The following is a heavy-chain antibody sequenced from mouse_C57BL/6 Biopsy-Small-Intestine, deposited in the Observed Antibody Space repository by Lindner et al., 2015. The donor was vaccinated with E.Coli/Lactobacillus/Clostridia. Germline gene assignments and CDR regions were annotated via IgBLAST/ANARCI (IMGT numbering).Heavy chain of an antibody. Sequence: VQLQESGPELVKPGASVKISCKASGYAFSSSWMNWVKQRPGKGLEWIGRIYPGDGDTNYNGKFKGKATLTADKSSSAAYMQLSSLTSEDSAVYFCARNYFDYWGQGTTLTVSS. CDR3: ARNYFDY. V-gene: IGHV1-82*01. CDR2: IYPGDGDT. J-gene: IGHJ2*01. CDR1: GYAFSSSW.